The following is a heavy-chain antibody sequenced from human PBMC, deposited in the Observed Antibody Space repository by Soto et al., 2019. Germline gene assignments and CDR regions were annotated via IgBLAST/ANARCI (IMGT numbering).Heavy chain of an antibody. Sequence: GGSLRLSCAASGFTFSSYAMSWVRQAPGKGLEWVSAISGSGGSTYYADSVKGRFTISRDNSKNTLYLQMNSLRAEDTAVYYCARVPPYGDFHQGGDNWFDPWGQGTLVTVSS. CDR2: ISGSGGST. CDR3: ARVPPYGDFHQGGDNWFDP. D-gene: IGHD4-17*01. CDR1: GFTFSSYA. J-gene: IGHJ5*02. V-gene: IGHV3-23*01.